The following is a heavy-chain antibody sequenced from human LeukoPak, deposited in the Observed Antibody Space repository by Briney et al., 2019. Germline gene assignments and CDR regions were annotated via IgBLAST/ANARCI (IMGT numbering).Heavy chain of an antibody. CDR2: IYYSGST. CDR1: GGSISSYY. Sequence: SETLSLTCTVSGGSISSYYWSWIRQPPGKGLEWIGYIYYSGSTNYNPSLKSRVTISVDTSKNQFSLKLSSVTAADTAVYYCASRLVVVAGLDAFDIWGQGTMVTVSS. CDR3: ASRLVVVAGLDAFDI. D-gene: IGHD2-15*01. J-gene: IGHJ3*02. V-gene: IGHV4-59*01.